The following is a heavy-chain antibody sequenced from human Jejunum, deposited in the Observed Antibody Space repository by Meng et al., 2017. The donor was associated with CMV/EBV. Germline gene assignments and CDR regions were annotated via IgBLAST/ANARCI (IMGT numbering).Heavy chain of an antibody. Sequence: EVQLVDPGGGLVKSVGSLRLSCIGSGFTFSSYNMTWVRQAPGKGLEWVSSISSSSRYINYADSVKGRFTISRDNAKNSLYLQMNSLRVEDTAIYYCARDIDHWGQGTLVTVSS. CDR3: ARDIDH. J-gene: IGHJ5*02. CDR1: GFTFSSYN. CDR2: ISSSSRYI. V-gene: IGHV3-21*01.